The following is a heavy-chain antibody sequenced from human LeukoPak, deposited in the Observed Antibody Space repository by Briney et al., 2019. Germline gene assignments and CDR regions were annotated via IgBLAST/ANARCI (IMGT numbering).Heavy chain of an antibody. CDR1: GGSISSGSYY. CDR2: IYISGST. J-gene: IGHJ3*02. V-gene: IGHV4-61*02. D-gene: IGHD3-22*01. CDR3: ARDRYYDSSGYLVWGAFDI. Sequence: TTSQTLSLTCTVSGGSISSGSYYWSWIRQPARKGLEWIGRIYISGSTNYNPSLKSRVTISLDTSKNQFSLKLSSVTAADTAVYYCARDRYYDSSGYLVWGAFDIWGQGTMVTVSS.